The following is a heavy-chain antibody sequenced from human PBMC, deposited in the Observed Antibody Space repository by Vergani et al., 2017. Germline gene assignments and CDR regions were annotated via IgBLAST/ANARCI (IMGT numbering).Heavy chain of an antibody. J-gene: IGHJ5*02. CDR2: INPSGGST. V-gene: IGHV1-46*01. CDR1: GYTFTSYY. CDR3: ARSWDCSGGSCDGWFDP. Sequence: QVQLVQSGAEVKKPGASVKVSCKASGYTFTSYYMHWVRQAPGQGLEWMGIINPSGGSTSYAQKFQGRVTITADKSTSTAYMELSSLRSEDTAVYYCARSWDCSGGSCDGWFDPWGQGTLVTVSS. D-gene: IGHD2-15*01.